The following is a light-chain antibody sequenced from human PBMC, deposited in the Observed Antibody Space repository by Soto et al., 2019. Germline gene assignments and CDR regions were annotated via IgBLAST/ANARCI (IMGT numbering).Light chain of an antibody. CDR1: SSDIGGFNY. CDR3: TSYSSSTTHVV. Sequence: QSALTQPASVSGSPGRSVTISCTGSSSDIGGFNYVSWCQHLPGRAPKLIIYDVTNRPSGISYRFSASKSGGTASLTISGLQAEDEGYYYCTSYSSSTTHVVFGGGTKLTVL. CDR2: DVT. J-gene: IGLJ2*01. V-gene: IGLV2-14*03.